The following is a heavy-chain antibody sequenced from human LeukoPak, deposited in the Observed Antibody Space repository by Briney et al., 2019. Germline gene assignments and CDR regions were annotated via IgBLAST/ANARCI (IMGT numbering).Heavy chain of an antibody. V-gene: IGHV4-34*01. D-gene: IGHD4-17*01. CDR3: AREGRYGDYEGY. Sequence: SETLSLTCAVYGGSFSGYYWSWIRQPPGKGLEWIGEINHSGSTNYNPSLKSRVTISVDTSKNQFSLKLGSVTVADTAVYYCAREGRYGDYEGYWGQGTLVTVSS. CDR1: GGSFSGYY. J-gene: IGHJ4*02. CDR2: INHSGST.